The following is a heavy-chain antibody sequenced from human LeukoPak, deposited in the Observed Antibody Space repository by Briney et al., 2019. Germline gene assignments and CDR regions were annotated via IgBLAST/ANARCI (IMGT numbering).Heavy chain of an antibody. CDR2: INPSGGST. Sequence: ASVKVSCKGSGYRFTDYYMHWVRQAPGQGLEWMGIINPSGGSTSYAQKFQGRVTMTRDTSTSTVYMELSSLRSEDTAVYYCASVEVDTAMQSFDYWGQGTLVTVSS. CDR3: ASVEVDTAMQSFDY. D-gene: IGHD5-18*01. V-gene: IGHV1-46*01. J-gene: IGHJ4*02. CDR1: GYRFTDYY.